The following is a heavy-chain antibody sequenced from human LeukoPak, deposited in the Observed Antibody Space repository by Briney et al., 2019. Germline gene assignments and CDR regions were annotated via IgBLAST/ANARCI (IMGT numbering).Heavy chain of an antibody. D-gene: IGHD3-16*01. J-gene: IGHJ4*02. Sequence: SETLSLTCAVYGGSFSGYYWSWIRQPPGKGLEWIGEINHSGSTNCNPSLKSRVTISVDTSKNQFSLKLSSVTAADTAVYYCARTVYDYVWGSYLFDYWGQGTLVTVSS. CDR1: GGSFSGYY. V-gene: IGHV4-34*01. CDR3: ARTVYDYVWGSYLFDY. CDR2: INHSGST.